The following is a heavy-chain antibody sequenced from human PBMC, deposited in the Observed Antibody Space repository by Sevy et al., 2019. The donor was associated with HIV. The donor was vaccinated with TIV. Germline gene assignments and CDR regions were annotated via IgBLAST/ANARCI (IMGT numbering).Heavy chain of an antibody. CDR1: GISFNNYG. CDR3: AQVGGSKWELFEFYAMDV. J-gene: IGHJ6*02. CDR2: ISYDGTNQ. D-gene: IGHD1-26*01. Sequence: GGSLRLSCAASGISFNNYGMHWVRRAPGKGLEWLAVISYDGTNQYYADSVKGRFTISRDDSKNTLYLKMNSLRVEDTDVYYRAQVGGSKWELFEFYAMDVWGQGTTVTVSS. V-gene: IGHV3-30*18.